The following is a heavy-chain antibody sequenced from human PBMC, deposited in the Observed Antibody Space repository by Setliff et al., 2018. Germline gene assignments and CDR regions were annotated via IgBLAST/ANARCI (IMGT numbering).Heavy chain of an antibody. Sequence: PSETLSLTCNVSGDSMNDNHWTWIRQPPGKGLEWIGYIYTSGGTNYNPSLKSRVTMTSDTSRNQLSLKLTSVSAADTAIYYCARSSYYASGNSHNYYMDVWGKGTAVTVSS. V-gene: IGHV4-4*09. J-gene: IGHJ6*03. D-gene: IGHD3-10*01. CDR3: ARSSYYASGNSHNYYMDV. CDR2: IYTSGGT. CDR1: GDSMNDNH.